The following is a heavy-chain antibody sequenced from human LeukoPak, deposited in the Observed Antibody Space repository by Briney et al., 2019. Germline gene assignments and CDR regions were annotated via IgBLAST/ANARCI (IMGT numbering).Heavy chain of an antibody. Sequence: GGTLRLSCAASGFTFSSYGMSWVRQAPGKGLEWVSAISGSGGSTYYADSVKGRFTISRDNSKNTLYLQMNSLRAEDTAVYYCAKGGYCSGGSCYYYYYMDVWGKGTTVTISS. CDR1: GFTFSSYG. V-gene: IGHV3-23*01. CDR3: AKGGYCSGGSCYYYYYMDV. J-gene: IGHJ6*03. D-gene: IGHD2-15*01. CDR2: ISGSGGST.